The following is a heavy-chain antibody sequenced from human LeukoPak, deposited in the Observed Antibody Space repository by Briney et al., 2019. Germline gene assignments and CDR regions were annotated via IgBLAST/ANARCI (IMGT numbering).Heavy chain of an antibody. CDR3: ARTVEYSSSYHYYYYMDV. CDR2: INTNTGNP. J-gene: IGHJ6*03. Sequence: ASVKVSCKASGYTFTSYAMNWVRQSPGQGLEWMGWINTNTGNPAYAQGFTGRFVFSLDTSVSTAYLQISSLKAEDTAVYYCARTVEYSSSYHYYYYMDVWGKGTTVTVSS. CDR1: GYTFTSYA. V-gene: IGHV7-4-1*02. D-gene: IGHD6-6*01.